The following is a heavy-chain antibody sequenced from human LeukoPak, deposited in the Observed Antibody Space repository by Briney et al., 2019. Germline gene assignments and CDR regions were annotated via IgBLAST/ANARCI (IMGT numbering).Heavy chain of an antibody. D-gene: IGHD1-26*01. Sequence: GASVKVSCKTSGYTFADYFIHWVRQAPGQGLEWMGRINANSDVTEYQQKFQGRVTMTRDTSVSTAYVEVNWLISDDTAIYYCARDVSSTPNWEFDYWGQGTLVTVSS. CDR1: GYTFADYF. CDR2: INANSDVT. J-gene: IGHJ4*02. V-gene: IGHV1-2*06. CDR3: ARDVSSTPNWEFDY.